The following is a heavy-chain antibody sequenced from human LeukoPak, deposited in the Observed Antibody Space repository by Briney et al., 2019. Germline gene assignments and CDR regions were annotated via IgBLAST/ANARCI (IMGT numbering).Heavy chain of an antibody. CDR3: AKDRSPGVVVPAAIGL. V-gene: IGHV3-30*02. CDR2: IRYDGSNK. D-gene: IGHD2-2*02. CDR1: GFTFSSYG. J-gene: IGHJ4*02. Sequence: GGSLRLSCAASGFTFSSYGMHWVRQAPGKGLEWVAFIRYDGSNKYYADSVKGRFTISRDNSKNTLYLQMNSLRAEDTAVYYCAKDRSPGVVVPAAIGLWGQGTLVTVSS.